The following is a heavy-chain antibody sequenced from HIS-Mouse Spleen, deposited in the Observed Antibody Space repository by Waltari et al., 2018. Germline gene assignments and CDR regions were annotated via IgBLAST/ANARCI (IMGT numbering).Heavy chain of an antibody. CDR2: IYYSGTP. Sequence: QLQLQESGPGLVKPSETLSLTCTVSGGSISSSSYYWGWIRLPPGKGLGWIGGIYYSGTPDYKPSLKTRVTIAVDTSKNQFSLKLSSVTAADTAVYYCAREIPYSSSWYDWYFDLWGRGTLVTVSS. CDR3: AREIPYSSSWYDWYFDL. D-gene: IGHD6-13*01. V-gene: IGHV4-39*07. CDR1: GGSISSSSYY. J-gene: IGHJ2*01.